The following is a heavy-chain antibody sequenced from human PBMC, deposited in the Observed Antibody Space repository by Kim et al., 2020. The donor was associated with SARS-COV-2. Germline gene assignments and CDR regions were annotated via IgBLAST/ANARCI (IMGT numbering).Heavy chain of an antibody. D-gene: IGHD3-3*01. J-gene: IGHJ4*02. Sequence: NYTPSLKSRVTISVDTSKNQFSLKLSSVTAADTAVYYCARGLGVVMPFDYWGQGTLVTVSS. CDR3: ARGLGVVMPFDY. V-gene: IGHV4-34*01.